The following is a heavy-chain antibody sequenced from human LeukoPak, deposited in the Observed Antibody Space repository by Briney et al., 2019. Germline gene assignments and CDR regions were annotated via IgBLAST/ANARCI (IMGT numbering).Heavy chain of an antibody. CDR3: ARGFNDFWSGSQLEY. J-gene: IGHJ4*02. Sequence: GGSLRLSCAASGFIFGGYAMHWVRQAPGKGLQWLAVISYDGGKTYYADSVEGRFTISRDNSKNTVYLEINSLRSEDTAIYYRARGFNDFWSGSQLEYWGQGTLVTVSS. CDR1: GFIFGGYA. V-gene: IGHV3-30-3*01. CDR2: ISYDGGKT. D-gene: IGHD3-3*01.